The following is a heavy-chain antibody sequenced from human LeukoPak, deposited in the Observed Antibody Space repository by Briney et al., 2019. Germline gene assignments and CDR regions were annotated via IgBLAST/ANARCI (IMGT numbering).Heavy chain of an antibody. V-gene: IGHV5-51*01. CDR1: GYTFTDYW. CDR2: IFPGDADI. CDR3: ARQLAGASVVA. D-gene: IGHD1-26*01. Sequence: GESLKISCKASGYTFTDYWIGWVRQMPGKGLEWMGIIFPGDADIRYSPSFQGQVTISADKSISTAYLQWTTLKASDTAMYFCARQLAGASVVAWGQGTLVSVSS. J-gene: IGHJ5*02.